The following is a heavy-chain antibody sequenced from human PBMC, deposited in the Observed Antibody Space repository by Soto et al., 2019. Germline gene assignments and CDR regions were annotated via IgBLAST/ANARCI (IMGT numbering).Heavy chain of an antibody. J-gene: IGHJ6*02. V-gene: IGHV1-2*04. CDR1: GYTFTGYY. CDR3: ASSAPHHHYYGMDV. D-gene: IGHD2-15*01. CDR2: INPNSGGT. Sequence: EASVKVSCKASGYTFTGYYMHWVRQAPGQGLEWMGWINPNSGGTNYAQKFQGWVTMTRDTSISTAYMELSRLRSDDTAVYYCASSAPHHHYYGMDVWGQGTTVTVSS.